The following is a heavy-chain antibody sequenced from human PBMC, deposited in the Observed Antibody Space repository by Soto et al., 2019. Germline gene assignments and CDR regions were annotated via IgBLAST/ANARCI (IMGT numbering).Heavy chain of an antibody. J-gene: IGHJ4*02. V-gene: IGHV2-5*02. CDR2: IYWDDDK. Sequence: QITLKESGPTLVKPTQTLTLTCTFSGFSLSNRGVGVGWVRQPPGQALEWLAFIYWDDDKRFSPSLKTRLTITKAISNNQVVLTLTTMGPVDPATYYCVHPRPYSSSQIESWGQGTLVTVSS. CDR3: VHPRPYSSSQIES. D-gene: IGHD6-6*01. CDR1: GFSLSNRGVG.